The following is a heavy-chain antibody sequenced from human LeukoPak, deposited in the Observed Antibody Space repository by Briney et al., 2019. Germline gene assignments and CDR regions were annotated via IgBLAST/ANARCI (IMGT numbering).Heavy chain of an antibody. CDR2: IYYSGST. J-gene: IGHJ5*02. CDR1: GGSVSSGSYY. Sequence: PSETLSLTCTVSGGSVSSGSYYWSWIRQPPGKGLEWIVYIYYSGSTNYNPSLKSRVTISVDTSKNQFSLKLSSVTAADTAVYYYARVRITPLWFGEPWGQGTLVTVSS. D-gene: IGHD3-10*01. CDR3: ARVRITPLWFGEP. V-gene: IGHV4-61*01.